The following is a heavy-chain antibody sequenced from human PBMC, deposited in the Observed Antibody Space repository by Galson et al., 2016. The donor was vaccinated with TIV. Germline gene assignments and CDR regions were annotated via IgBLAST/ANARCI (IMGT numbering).Heavy chain of an antibody. V-gene: IGHV3-21*01. D-gene: IGHD3-16*02. CDR1: GFIFTSHS. J-gene: IGHJ3*01. CDR2: ISTYSSYI. CDR3: ARDDGYGGSYPDAFDL. Sequence: LRLSCAASGFIFTSHSMNWVRQAPGKGLEWVSSISTYSSYIYYADSVKGRFTISRDNAKNSLYLQMNSLRAEDTAVYYCARDDGYGGSYPDAFDLWGQGTMVTVSS.